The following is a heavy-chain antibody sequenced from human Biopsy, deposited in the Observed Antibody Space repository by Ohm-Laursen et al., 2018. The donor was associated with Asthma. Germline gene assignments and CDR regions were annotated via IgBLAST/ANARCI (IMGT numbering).Heavy chain of an antibody. CDR3: SRDRGESGYDFGRYDY. D-gene: IGHD5-12*01. J-gene: IGHJ4*02. Sequence: SLRLSCTASGFTFSTYSMNWVRQAPGKGLEWVSSISSTSTYIYYADSVKGRFTISRDNTKNSLYLQMNSLRAEDTAVYYCSRDRGESGYDFGRYDYWGQGTLATVSS. CDR2: ISSTSTYI. CDR1: GFTFSTYS. V-gene: IGHV3-21*01.